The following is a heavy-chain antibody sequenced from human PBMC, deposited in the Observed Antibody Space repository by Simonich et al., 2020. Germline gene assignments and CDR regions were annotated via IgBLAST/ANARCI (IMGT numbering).Heavy chain of an antibody. V-gene: IGHV3-74*01. D-gene: IGHD4-4*01. J-gene: IGHJ3*02. CDR1: GFTFSSYW. CDR2: IKSEGSST. CDR3: ARDYSNYDAFDI. Sequence: EVQLVESGGGLVQPGGSLRLSCAASGFTFSSYWMHWVRQAPGKGRVGFSRIKSEGSSTSYADSVKGRFTISRDNAKNTLYLQMNSLRAEDTAVYYCARDYSNYDAFDIWGQGTMVTVSS.